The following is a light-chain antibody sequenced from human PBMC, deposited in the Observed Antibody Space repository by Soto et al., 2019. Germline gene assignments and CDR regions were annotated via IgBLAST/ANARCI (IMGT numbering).Light chain of an antibody. Sequence: QAVVTQPPSASGTPGQRVTISCSGSFSNIGSNPVNWYQQLPGTAPKLLIYSNNQRPSGVPDRFSGSKSGTSASLAISGLQSEDEADYYCAAWDGSLKGYDFGTGTKLTVL. CDR2: SNN. J-gene: IGLJ1*01. CDR1: FSNIGSNP. V-gene: IGLV1-44*01. CDR3: AAWDGSLKGYD.